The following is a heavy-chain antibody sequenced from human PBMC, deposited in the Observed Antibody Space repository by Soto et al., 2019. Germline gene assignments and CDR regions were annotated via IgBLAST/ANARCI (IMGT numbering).Heavy chain of an antibody. CDR1: GFTFDDYA. V-gene: IGHV3-43*02. Sequence: GGSLRLSCAASGFTFDDYAMHWVRQAPGKGLEWVSLISGDGGSTYYADSVKGRFTISRDNSKNSLYLQMNSLRTEDTALYYCAKDPDGEVGDSGMDVWGQGTTVTVSS. J-gene: IGHJ6*02. D-gene: IGHD1-26*01. CDR3: AKDPDGEVGDSGMDV. CDR2: ISGDGGST.